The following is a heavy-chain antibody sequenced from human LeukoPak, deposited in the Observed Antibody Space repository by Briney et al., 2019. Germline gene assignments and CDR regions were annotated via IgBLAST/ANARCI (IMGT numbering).Heavy chain of an antibody. D-gene: IGHD1-1*01. CDR1: GGSISSYY. CDR3: ARHGTSSYYYYAMDV. CDR2: IYYSGST. J-gene: IGHJ6*02. V-gene: IGHV4-59*08. Sequence: KTSETLSLTCTVSGGSISSYYWSWIRQSPGKGLEWIGYIYYSGSTNYNPSLKSRVTISVDTSKDQFSLKLSSVTAADTAVYYCARHGTSSYYYYAMDVWGQGTTVTVSS.